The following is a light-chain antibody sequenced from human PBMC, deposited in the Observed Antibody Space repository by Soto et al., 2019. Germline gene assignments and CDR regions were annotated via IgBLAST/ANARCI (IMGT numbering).Light chain of an antibody. CDR3: SSYTTSNTRQIV. CDR1: SSDVGGYNY. Sequence: QSVLTQPASVSGSPGQSITISCTGTSSDVGGYNYVSWYQHHPGKAPKLLIYDVSNRPSGISNRFSGSNSDNTASLTISGLQPEDEADYYCSSYTTSNTRQIVFGTGTKLTVL. CDR2: DVS. J-gene: IGLJ1*01. V-gene: IGLV2-14*03.